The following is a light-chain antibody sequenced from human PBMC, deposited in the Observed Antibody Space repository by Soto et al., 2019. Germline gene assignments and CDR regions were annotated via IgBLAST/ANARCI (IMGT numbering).Light chain of an antibody. J-gene: IGKJ1*01. Sequence: EIVLTQSPGTLSLSPGERATLSCRANQSVDSNFLAWNQQKPGQAPRLLIYATCTRATGIPDRFSGSGSGTDFTLTISRLEPEDFAVYYCQKYGRARGWTFGRGTKVE. CDR3: QKYGRARGWT. CDR2: ATC. V-gene: IGKV3-20*01. CDR1: QSVDSNF.